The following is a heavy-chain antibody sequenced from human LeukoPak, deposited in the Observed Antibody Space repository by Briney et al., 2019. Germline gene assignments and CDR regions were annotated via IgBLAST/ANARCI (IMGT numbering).Heavy chain of an antibody. CDR3: AKDLTAVAGMAYFDY. Sequence: PGGSLRLSCAASGFTFSSDAMSSVRQAPGQGLEWVSAISGSGGSTYYADSVKGRFTISRDNSKNTLYLQMNSLRAEDTAVYYCAKDLTAVAGMAYFDYWGQGTLVTVSS. CDR1: GFTFSSDA. D-gene: IGHD6-19*01. J-gene: IGHJ4*02. CDR2: ISGSGGST. V-gene: IGHV3-23*01.